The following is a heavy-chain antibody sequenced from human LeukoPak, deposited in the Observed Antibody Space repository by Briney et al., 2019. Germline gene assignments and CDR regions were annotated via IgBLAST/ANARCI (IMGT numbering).Heavy chain of an antibody. CDR2: ISGSGGGT. Sequence: PGGSLRLSCAASGFTFSSYAMSWVRQAPGKGLEWVSGISGSGGGTYYADSVKGRFTISRDNSKNTVYLQMNSLRAEDTAVYYCAKCEDIVVVPATDYWGQGTLVTVSS. CDR1: GFTFSSYA. V-gene: IGHV3-23*01. CDR3: AKCEDIVVVPATDY. D-gene: IGHD2-2*01. J-gene: IGHJ4*02.